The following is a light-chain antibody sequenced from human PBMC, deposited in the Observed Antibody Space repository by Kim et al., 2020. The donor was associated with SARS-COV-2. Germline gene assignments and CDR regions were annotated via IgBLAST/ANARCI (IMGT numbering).Light chain of an antibody. V-gene: IGKV3-15*01. CDR3: QQYNDWPWT. Sequence: EIVMTQSPATLSVSPGERATLSCRASQSAGTNLAWYQHKPGQAPRLLISDSSTRATGIPARFSGSGSGPEFTLTISSLQSEDFALYYCQQYNDWPWTFGPGTKVDIK. J-gene: IGKJ1*01. CDR1: QSAGTN. CDR2: DSS.